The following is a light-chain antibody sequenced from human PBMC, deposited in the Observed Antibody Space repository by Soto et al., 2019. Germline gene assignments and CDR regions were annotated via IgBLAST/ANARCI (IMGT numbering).Light chain of an antibody. J-gene: IGKJ3*01. CDR1: QSVSSSY. V-gene: IGKV3-20*01. CDR3: QQYGSSPRA. CDR2: GAS. Sequence: EIVLTQSPGTLSLSPGERATLSCRACQSVSSSYLAWYQQKPGQAPRHLIYGASSRATGIPDRFSGSGSGTDFTLTVSRLEPEDFAVYYCQQYGSSPRAFGPGTKVDIK.